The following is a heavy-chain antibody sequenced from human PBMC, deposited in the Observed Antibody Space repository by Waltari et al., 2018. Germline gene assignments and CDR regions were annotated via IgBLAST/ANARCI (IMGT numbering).Heavy chain of an antibody. V-gene: IGHV1-8*01. CDR2: MNPNSGNT. Sequence: QVQLVQSGAEVKKPGASVKVSCKASGYTFTSYDINWVRQATGQGLEWMGWMNPNSGNTGYAQKFQGRVTMTRNTSISTAYMELSSLRSEDTAVYYCARGFNYDFWSGYYTDLRYWGQGTLVTVSS. CDR3: ARGFNYDFWSGYYTDLRY. D-gene: IGHD3-3*01. CDR1: GYTFTSYD. J-gene: IGHJ4*02.